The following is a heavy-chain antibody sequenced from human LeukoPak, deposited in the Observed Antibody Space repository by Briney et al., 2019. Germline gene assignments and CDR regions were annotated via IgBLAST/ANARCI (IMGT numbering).Heavy chain of an antibody. D-gene: IGHD4-17*01. CDR3: AKPGGDSRDYYYYMDV. J-gene: IGHJ6*03. V-gene: IGHV3-23*01. CDR1: GLTFSNYG. Sequence: GGSLRLSCAASGLTFSNYGMSWVRQAPGKGLEWVSAISGSGGNTYYADSVKGRFTISRDNSKNTLYLQMNSLRAEDTAVYYCAKPGGDSRDYYYYMDVWGKGTTVTISS. CDR2: ISGSGGNT.